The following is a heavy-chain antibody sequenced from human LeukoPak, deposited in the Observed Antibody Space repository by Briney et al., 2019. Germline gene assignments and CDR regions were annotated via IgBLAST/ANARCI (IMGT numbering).Heavy chain of an antibody. D-gene: IGHD3-10*01. V-gene: IGHV4-4*02. CDR2: IYHSGST. CDR3: ARAIVPMVRGVIIPYYYYGMDV. Sequence: SETLSLTCAVSGGSISSSNWWSWVRQPPGKGLEWIGEIYHSGSTNYIPSLKSRVTISVDKSKNQFSLKLSSVTAADTAVYYCARAIVPMVRGVIIPYYYYGMDVWGKGTTVTVSS. J-gene: IGHJ6*04. CDR1: GGSISSSNW.